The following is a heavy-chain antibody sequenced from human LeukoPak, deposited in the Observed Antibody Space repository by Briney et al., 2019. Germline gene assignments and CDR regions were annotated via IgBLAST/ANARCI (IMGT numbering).Heavy chain of an antibody. CDR2: IYYSGST. V-gene: IGHV4-59*08. CDR1: GGSISSYY. Sequence: SETLSLACTVSGGSISSYYSSWIRQPPGKGLEWIGYIYYSGSTNYNPSLKSRVTISVDTSKNQFSLKLSSVTAADTAVYYCARHIVGATLFDYWGQGTLVTVSS. CDR3: ARHIVGATLFDY. J-gene: IGHJ4*02. D-gene: IGHD1-26*01.